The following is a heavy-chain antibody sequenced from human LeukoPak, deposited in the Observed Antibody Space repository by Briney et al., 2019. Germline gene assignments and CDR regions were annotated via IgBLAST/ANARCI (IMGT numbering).Heavy chain of an antibody. Sequence: GGSLRLSCAASGFTFSSSEMSWVRQAPGKGLEWVSFISSSGSTIYYADSVKGRFSISRYNAERSLFMQMNSLRAEDTAVYYCAGEGVGRWLVNDYFDFWGQGTLVTVSS. D-gene: IGHD6-19*01. CDR2: ISSSGSTI. J-gene: IGHJ4*02. CDR1: GFTFSSSE. CDR3: AGEGVGRWLVNDYFDF. V-gene: IGHV3-48*03.